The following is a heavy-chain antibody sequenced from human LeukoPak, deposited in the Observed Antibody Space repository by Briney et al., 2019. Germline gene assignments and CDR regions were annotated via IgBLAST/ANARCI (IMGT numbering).Heavy chain of an antibody. CDR1: GFTFSSYA. Sequence: GGSLRLSCAPSGFTFSSYAMSWVRQAPGKGLEWVSAISGSGGSTYYADSVKGRFTISRDNSKNTLYLQMNSLRAEDTAVYYCAKDGTYYYGSGNFDYWGQGTLVTVSS. CDR2: ISGSGGST. CDR3: AKDGTYYYGSGNFDY. D-gene: IGHD3-10*01. J-gene: IGHJ4*02. V-gene: IGHV3-23*01.